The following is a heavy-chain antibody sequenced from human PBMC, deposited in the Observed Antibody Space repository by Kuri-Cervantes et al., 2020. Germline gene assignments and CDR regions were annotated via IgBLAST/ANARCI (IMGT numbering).Heavy chain of an antibody. V-gene: IGHV3-23*01. CDR2: ISGSGGST. J-gene: IGHJ4*02. CDR1: GFTFSSYA. D-gene: IGHD1-26*01. Sequence: GESLKISCAASGFTFSSYAMSWVRQAPGKGLEWVSAISGSGGSTYYADSVKGRFTISRDNSKNTLYLQMNTLRAEDTAMYYCARELIVGGTRVGFDYWGQGTLVTVSS. CDR3: ARELIVGGTRVGFDY.